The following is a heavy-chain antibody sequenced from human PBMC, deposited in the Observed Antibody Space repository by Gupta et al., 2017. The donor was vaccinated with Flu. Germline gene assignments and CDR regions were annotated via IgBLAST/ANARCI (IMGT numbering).Heavy chain of an antibody. D-gene: IGHD5-18*01. V-gene: IGHV4-39*01. CDR1: GGSICSSSYY. J-gene: IGHJ4*02. Sequence: QLQLQESGPGLVKPSETLSLTSTVSGGSICSSSYYWGWIRQPPGKGLEWIGSIYYSGSTYYNPSLKSRVTISVDTSKNQFSLKLSSVTAADTAVYYCARHIGYSYGSPQYYFDYWGQGTLVTVSS. CDR2: IYYSGST. CDR3: ARHIGYSYGSPQYYFDY.